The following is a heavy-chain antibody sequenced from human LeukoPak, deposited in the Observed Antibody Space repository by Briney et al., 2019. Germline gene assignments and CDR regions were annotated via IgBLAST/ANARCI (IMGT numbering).Heavy chain of an antibody. V-gene: IGHV3-30*04. D-gene: IGHD6-19*01. CDR2: ISYDGSNK. Sequence: PGRSLRLSCAASGFTFSSYAMHWVRQAPGKGLEWVAVISYDGSNKYYADSVKGRFTISKDNSKNTLYLQMNSLRAEDTAVYYCARLYSSGWYSSSWGQGTLVTVSS. J-gene: IGHJ4*02. CDR3: ARLYSSGWYSSS. CDR1: GFTFSSYA.